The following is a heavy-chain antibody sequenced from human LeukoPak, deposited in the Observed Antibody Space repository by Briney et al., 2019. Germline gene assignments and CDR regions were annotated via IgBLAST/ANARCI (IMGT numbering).Heavy chain of an antibody. CDR3: ARRGYSGWLDY. Sequence: ASVKVSCKASGYTFTGYYMHWVRQAPGQGLEWMGIINPSGGSTSYAQRFQGRVTMTRDMSTSTVYMELSSLRSEDTAVYYCARRGYSGWLDYWGQGTLVTVSS. D-gene: IGHD5-12*01. V-gene: IGHV1-46*01. CDR2: INPSGGST. J-gene: IGHJ4*02. CDR1: GYTFTGYY.